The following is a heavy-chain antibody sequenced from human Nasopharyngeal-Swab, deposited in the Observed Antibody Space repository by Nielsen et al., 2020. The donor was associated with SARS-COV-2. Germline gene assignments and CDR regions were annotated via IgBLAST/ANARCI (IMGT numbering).Heavy chain of an antibody. Sequence: SETLSLTCAVYGGSFSGYSWTWIRQPPGRGLEWIGEINQSGSTNYSPSLKSRVTVSVDTSKNQFSLKLSSVTAADTAVYYCARGLSGIVPAPILGLGPYYSYYYMDVWGKGTTVTVSS. D-gene: IGHD2-2*01. CDR3: ARGLSGIVPAPILGLGPYYSYYYMDV. CDR2: INQSGST. V-gene: IGHV4-34*01. CDR1: GGSFSGYS. J-gene: IGHJ6*03.